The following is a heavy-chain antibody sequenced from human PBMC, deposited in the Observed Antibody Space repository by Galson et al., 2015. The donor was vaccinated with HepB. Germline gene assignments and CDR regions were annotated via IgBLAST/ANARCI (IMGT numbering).Heavy chain of an antibody. V-gene: IGHV4-59*08. CDR1: GGSISSYY. Sequence: SETLSLTCTVSGGSISSYYWSWIRQPPGKGLEWIGYIYYSGSTNYNPSLKSRVTISVDTSKNQFSLKLSSVTAADTAVYYCARQDGSGWFPHFDYWGQGTLVTVSS. J-gene: IGHJ4*02. CDR3: ARQDGSGWFPHFDY. D-gene: IGHD6-19*01. CDR2: IYYSGST.